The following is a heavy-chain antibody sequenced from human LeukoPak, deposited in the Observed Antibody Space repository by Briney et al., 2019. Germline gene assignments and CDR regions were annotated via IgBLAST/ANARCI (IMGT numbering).Heavy chain of an antibody. CDR1: GFTFSDYY. CDR3: ARGRLPYDSPEAFDI. J-gene: IGHJ3*02. CDR2: ISSSGSTV. V-gene: IGHV3-11*01. Sequence: GGSLRLSCAASGFTFSDYYMSWIRQAPGKGLEWVSYISSSGSTVYYADSVKGRFTISRDNAKNSLYLQMNSLRAEDTAVYYCARGRLPYDSPEAFDIWGQGTMVTVSS. D-gene: IGHD3-22*01.